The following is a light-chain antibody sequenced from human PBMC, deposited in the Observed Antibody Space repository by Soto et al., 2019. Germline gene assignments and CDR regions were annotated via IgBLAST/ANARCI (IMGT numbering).Light chain of an antibody. CDR2: KVS. Sequence: VVMTQSPLSLPVTLGQPASISCRSNQSLVHSDGIAYFSWFQQRPGRSPRRLIYKVSNRDSGVPARFSGSGSGTDFALKISRVEAEDVGVYYCMQGTFLPITFGQGGLLEVK. CDR3: MQGTFLPIT. J-gene: IGKJ5*01. CDR1: QSLVHSDGIAY. V-gene: IGKV2-30*02.